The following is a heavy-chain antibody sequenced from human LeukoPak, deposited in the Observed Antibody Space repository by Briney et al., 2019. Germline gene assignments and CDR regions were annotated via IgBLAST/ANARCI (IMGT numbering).Heavy chain of an antibody. Sequence: GGSLRLSCAASGFTFSTYSMNWVRQAPGKGLEWVSSISSSSSYIYYADSVTGRFTISRDNAKNSLYLQMNSLRAEDAAVYYCARQIGACSSTSCSKYFQHWGQGTLVTVSS. CDR3: ARQIGACSSTSCSKYFQH. CDR1: GFTFSTYS. D-gene: IGHD2-2*01. CDR2: ISSSSSYI. J-gene: IGHJ1*01. V-gene: IGHV3-21*01.